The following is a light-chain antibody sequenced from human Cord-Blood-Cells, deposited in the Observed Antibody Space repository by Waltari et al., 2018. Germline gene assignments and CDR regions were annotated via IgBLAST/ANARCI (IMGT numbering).Light chain of an antibody. CDR1: QSVSSSY. J-gene: IGKJ5*01. V-gene: IGKV3-20*01. Sequence: EIVLTQSPGTLSLSPGERATLSCRASQSVSSSYLAWYQQKPGQAPRLLIYGASSRATGIPDRFSGSGSGTDFTLTISRLEPEDFAVYYCQQYGSSRITFGQGTRLRLN. CDR3: QQYGSSRIT. CDR2: GAS.